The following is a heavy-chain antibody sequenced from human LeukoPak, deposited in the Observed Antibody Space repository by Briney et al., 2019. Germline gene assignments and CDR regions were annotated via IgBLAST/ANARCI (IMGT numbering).Heavy chain of an antibody. CDR3: ARACGGSCYYVGVNYYGMDV. J-gene: IGHJ6*02. CDR1: GFTFSSYS. V-gene: IGHV3-21*01. D-gene: IGHD2-15*01. CDR2: ISSSSCYI. Sequence: GGSLRLSCAASGFTFSSYSMNWVRQAPGKGLEWVSSISSSSCYIYYADSVKGRFTISRDNAKNSLYLQMNSLRAEDTAVYYCARACGGSCYYVGVNYYGMDVWGQGTTVTVSS.